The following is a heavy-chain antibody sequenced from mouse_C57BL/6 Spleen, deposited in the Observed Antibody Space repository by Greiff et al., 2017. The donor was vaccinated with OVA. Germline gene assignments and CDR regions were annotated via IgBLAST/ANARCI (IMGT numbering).Heavy chain of an antibody. Sequence: EVKLQESGPELVKPGASVKISCKASGYSFTGYYMNWVKQSPEKSLEWIGEINPSTGGTTYNQKFKAKATLTVDKSSSTAYMQLKSLTSEDSAVYYCARYNGNNFYAMDYWGQGTSVTVSS. V-gene: IGHV1-42*01. D-gene: IGHD2-1*01. J-gene: IGHJ4*01. CDR2: INPSTGGT. CDR3: ARYNGNNFYAMDY. CDR1: GYSFTGYY.